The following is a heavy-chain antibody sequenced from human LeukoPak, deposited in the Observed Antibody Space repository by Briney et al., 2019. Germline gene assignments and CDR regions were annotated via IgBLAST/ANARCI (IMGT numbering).Heavy chain of an antibody. D-gene: IGHD3-22*01. J-gene: IGHJ4*02. CDR3: ARFSFRYDSSGYYFDY. CDR1: GGTFSSYA. CDR2: IIPIFGTA. Sequence: SVKVSCKASGGTFSSYAISWVRQAPGQGLEWMGGIIPIFGTANYAQKFQGRVTITADESTSTAYMKLSSLRSDDTAVYYCARFSFRYDSSGYYFDYWGQGTLVTVSS. V-gene: IGHV1-69*13.